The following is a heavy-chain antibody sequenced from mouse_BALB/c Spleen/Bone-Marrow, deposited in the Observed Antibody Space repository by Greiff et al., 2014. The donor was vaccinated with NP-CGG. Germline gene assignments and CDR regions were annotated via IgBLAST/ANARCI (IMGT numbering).Heavy chain of an antibody. J-gene: IGHJ2*01. Sequence: QVQLKESGAELAKPGASVKMSCKASGYTFTSYWMHWVKQRPGQGLEWIGYINPSTGYTEYNQKFKDKATLTADKSSSTAYMQLSSLTSEDSAVYYCARWETTALDYWGQGTTLTVSS. CDR3: ARWETTALDY. CDR1: GYTFTSYW. CDR2: INPSTGYT. V-gene: IGHV1-7*01. D-gene: IGHD1-2*01.